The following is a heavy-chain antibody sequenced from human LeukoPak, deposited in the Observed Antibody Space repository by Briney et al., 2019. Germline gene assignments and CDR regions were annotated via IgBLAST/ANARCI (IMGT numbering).Heavy chain of an antibody. CDR3: AKESGIRSYGAYFPH. J-gene: IGHJ1*01. CDR2: ISYDGGTK. CDR1: GFXFSSHG. D-gene: IGHD4-17*01. Sequence: GGSLRLSCAASGFXFSSHGMQWVRQAPGKGLEWVAVISYDGGTKYYADSVKGRFTISRDNSKSTLFLQMNSLRAEDTAVYYCAKESGIRSYGAYFPHWGQGTLVTVSS. V-gene: IGHV3-30*18.